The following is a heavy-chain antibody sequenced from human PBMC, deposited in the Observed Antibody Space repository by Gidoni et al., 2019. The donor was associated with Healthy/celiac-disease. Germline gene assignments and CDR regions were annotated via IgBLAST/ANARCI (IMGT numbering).Heavy chain of an antibody. CDR2: ISYDGSNK. Sequence: QLQLVESGGGVVHPGRSLRLPCAASGFTFSSYGMHWVRQAPGKGLEWVAVISYDGSNKYYADSVKGRFTISRDNSKNTLYLQMNSLRAEDTAVYYCAKEALDWGSSYFDYWGQGTLVTVSS. CDR1: GFTFSSYG. D-gene: IGHD6-6*01. V-gene: IGHV3-30*18. CDR3: AKEALDWGSSYFDY. J-gene: IGHJ4*02.